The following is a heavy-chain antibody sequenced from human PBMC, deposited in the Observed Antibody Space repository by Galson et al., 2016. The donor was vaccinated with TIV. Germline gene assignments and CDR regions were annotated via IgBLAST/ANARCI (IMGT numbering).Heavy chain of an antibody. CDR2: ISYDGTNT. Sequence: SLRLSCADAGFTFSSYPMHWVRQAPGKGLEWVAFISYDGTNTYCGDSVKGRFTISRDNSKNTLYLQVNSLRSEDTAVYHCAKEVERRLHSWGQGTLVTVSS. J-gene: IGHJ4*02. D-gene: IGHD1-1*01. CDR3: AKEVERRLHS. CDR1: GFTFSSYP. V-gene: IGHV3-30-3*01.